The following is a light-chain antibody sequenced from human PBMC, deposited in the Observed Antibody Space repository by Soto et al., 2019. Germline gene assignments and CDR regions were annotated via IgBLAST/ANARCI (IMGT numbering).Light chain of an antibody. CDR2: GAS. CDR3: QQYDSSPYT. Sequence: EIVLTQSPGTLSLSPGERATLSCRASQSVSSSYLAWYQQKPGQAPRLLIYGASSRATGIPDRFSGSGSGTGFTLTISRLEPEDFAVYYCQQYDSSPYTFGQGTKLEIK. CDR1: QSVSSSY. J-gene: IGKJ2*01. V-gene: IGKV3-20*01.